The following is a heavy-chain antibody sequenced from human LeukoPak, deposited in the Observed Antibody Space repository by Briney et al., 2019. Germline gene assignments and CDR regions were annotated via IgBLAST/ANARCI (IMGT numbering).Heavy chain of an antibody. D-gene: IGHD3-9*01. CDR2: IIPIFDTA. CDR1: GGTFSSYG. Sequence: ASVKVSCKASGGTFSSYGISWVRQAPGQGLEWMGGIIPIFDTANYAQKFQGRVTITADKSTSTAYMELSSLRSEDTAVYYCARGFDWLFYSHWGQGTLVTVSS. CDR3: ARGFDWLFYSH. V-gene: IGHV1-69*06. J-gene: IGHJ4*02.